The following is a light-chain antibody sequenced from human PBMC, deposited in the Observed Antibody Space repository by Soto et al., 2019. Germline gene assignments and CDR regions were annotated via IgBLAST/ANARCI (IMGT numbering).Light chain of an antibody. CDR2: SNI. CDR3: AAWDDNLRGYV. Sequence: QSALTQPPSASGTPGQRVTVSCSGSNSNIGSNTVNWYQQLPQTAPKLLIYSNIQRPSGVPDRVSGSKSGTSASLAISGLQSEGEADYYCAAWDDNLRGYVFGTGTKLTVL. CDR1: NSNIGSNT. V-gene: IGLV1-44*01. J-gene: IGLJ1*01.